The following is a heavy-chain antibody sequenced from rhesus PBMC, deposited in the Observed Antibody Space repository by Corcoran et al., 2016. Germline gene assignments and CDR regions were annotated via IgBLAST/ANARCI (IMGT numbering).Heavy chain of an antibody. CDR3: ARGTGVIITMSSWGY. CDR2: IYGGRGST. V-gene: IGHV4S6*01. D-gene: IGHD3-22*01. J-gene: IGHJ4*01. CDR1: GASISSNY. Sequence: QVQLQESGPGLVKPSETLPLTCAVSGASISSNYWSWIRQLPGTGLEWVGLIYGGRGSTNNNPSLKRRVTISKDASKNQFSLKLRSVTDADTAVYYGARGTGVIITMSSWGYWGQGVLVTVSS.